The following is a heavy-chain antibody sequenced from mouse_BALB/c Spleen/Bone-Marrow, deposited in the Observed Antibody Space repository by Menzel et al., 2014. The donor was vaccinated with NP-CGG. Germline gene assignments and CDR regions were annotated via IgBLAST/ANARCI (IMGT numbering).Heavy chain of an antibody. CDR1: GYAFSRSW. CDR2: IYPGDDDT. Sequence: QVHVKQSGAELVRPGSSVKISCKASGYAFSRSWMNWVKQRPGQGLEWIGQIYPGDDDTNYSGKFKGRATLTADKSSGTAYMQLSSLTSEDSAVYFCAGSTPLAYWAKGLWSLSLQ. CDR3: AGSTPLAY. D-gene: IGHD1-1*01. J-gene: IGHJ3*01. V-gene: IGHV1-80*01.